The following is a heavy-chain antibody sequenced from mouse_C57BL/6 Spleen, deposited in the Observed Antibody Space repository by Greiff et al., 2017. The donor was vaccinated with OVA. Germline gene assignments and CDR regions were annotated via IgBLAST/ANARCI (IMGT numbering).Heavy chain of an antibody. CDR2: INPNNGGT. Sequence: VQLQQSGPELVKPGASVKISCKASGYTFTDYYMNWVKQSHGKSLEWIGDINPNNGGTSYNQKFKGKATLTVDKSSSTAYMELRSLTSEDSAVYYCARPLYDGSSAYWGQGTLVTVSA. V-gene: IGHV1-26*01. J-gene: IGHJ3*01. CDR3: ARPLYDGSSAY. CDR1: GYTFTDYY. D-gene: IGHD2-3*01.